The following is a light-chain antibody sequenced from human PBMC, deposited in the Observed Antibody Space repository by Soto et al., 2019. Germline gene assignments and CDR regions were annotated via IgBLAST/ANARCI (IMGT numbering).Light chain of an antibody. J-gene: IGLJ2*01. CDR3: CSYAGSSDVV. Sequence: QSALTQPRSVSGSLGQSVTISCTGTSSDVGGYNYVSWYQQHPGKAPKLMIYDVSKRPSGVPDRFSGSKSGNTASLTISGLQAEDEADYYCCSYAGSSDVVFGGGTKLTVL. CDR2: DVS. V-gene: IGLV2-11*01. CDR1: SSDVGGYNY.